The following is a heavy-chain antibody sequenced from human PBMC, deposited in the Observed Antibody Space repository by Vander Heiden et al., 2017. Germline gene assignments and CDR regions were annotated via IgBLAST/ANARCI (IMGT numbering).Heavy chain of an antibody. CDR3: ASRIAVAGPFDY. CDR1: GFTVSSNY. D-gene: IGHD6-19*01. J-gene: IGHJ4*02. Sequence: EVQLVEYGGGWIQPGGSLRLSCAAAGFTVSSNYMSWVRQAPGKGLEWVSVIYSGGSTYYADSVKGRFTISRDNSKNTLYLQMNSLRAEDTAVYYCASRIAVAGPFDYWGQGTLVTVSS. CDR2: IYSGGST. V-gene: IGHV3-53*01.